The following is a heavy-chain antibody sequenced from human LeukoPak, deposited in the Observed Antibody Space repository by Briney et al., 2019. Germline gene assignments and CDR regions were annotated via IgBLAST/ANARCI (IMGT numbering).Heavy chain of an antibody. Sequence: PSETLSLTCGVSGYSISSGYYWGWIRQSPGKGLEWIGSVYRSGSTYVNPSLKSRVTISVDMSKNQFSLKLNSVTAADTAVYYCARARSPTMRGAFDIWGQGTMVTVSS. CDR3: ARARSPTMRGAFDI. V-gene: IGHV4-38-2*01. CDR1: GYSISSGYY. J-gene: IGHJ3*02. CDR2: VYRSGST. D-gene: IGHD3-22*01.